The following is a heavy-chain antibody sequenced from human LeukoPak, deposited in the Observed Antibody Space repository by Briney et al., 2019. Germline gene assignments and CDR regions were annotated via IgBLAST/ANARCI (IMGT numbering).Heavy chain of an antibody. CDR2: INHSGST. CDR1: GGSFSGYY. CDR3: ARGFPWVATDY. J-gene: IGHJ4*02. V-gene: IGHV4-34*01. D-gene: IGHD5-12*01. Sequence: SETLSLTCAVYGGSFSGYYWSWIRQPPGKGLEWIGEINHSGSTNYNPSLKSRVTISVDTSKNQFSLKLSSVTAADTAVYYCARGFPWVATDYWGQGTLVTVSS.